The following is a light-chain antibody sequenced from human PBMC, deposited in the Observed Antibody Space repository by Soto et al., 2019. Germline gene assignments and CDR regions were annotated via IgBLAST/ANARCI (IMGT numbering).Light chain of an antibody. Sequence: DIQMTQSPSTLSASVGDRVTITCRASQSISSWLAWYQQKPGKAPKLLIYDASSLESGVPSRFSGSGSGTEFTLTISSLQPDDFATYYCQQYNIYWHTFGQGTKLEIK. V-gene: IGKV1-5*01. CDR1: QSISSW. CDR3: QQYNIYWHT. J-gene: IGKJ2*01. CDR2: DAS.